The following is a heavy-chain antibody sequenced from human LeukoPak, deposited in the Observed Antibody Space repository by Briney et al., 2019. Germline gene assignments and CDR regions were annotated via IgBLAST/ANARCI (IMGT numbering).Heavy chain of an antibody. J-gene: IGHJ6*03. CDR3: ARGALRRSGHYYYYYMDV. CDR1: GFTFSNYY. D-gene: IGHD3-3*01. Sequence: GSLRLSCEASGFTFSNYYMSWIRQAPGKGLEWIGVINHSGSTNYNPSLKSRVTISVDTSKNQFSLKLSSVTAADTAVYYCARGALRRSGHYYYYYMDVWGKGTTVTVSS. CDR2: INHSGST. V-gene: IGHV4-34*01.